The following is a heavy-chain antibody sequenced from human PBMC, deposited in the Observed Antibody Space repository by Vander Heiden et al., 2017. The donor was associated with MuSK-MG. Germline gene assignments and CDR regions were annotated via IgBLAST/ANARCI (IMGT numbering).Heavy chain of an antibody. D-gene: IGHD2-8*01. Sequence: EVQLVESGGGLVQPGGSLRLSWAASGFNFRGYSMNWVRQAPGKGLEWVSYISSIICTIYYADSVKGRFTISRDNADNSLYLQMNSLRAEDAAFYYCARDVYDRGWFFGWGNRSPVLGSPKSAPW. J-gene: IGHJ5*02. CDR1: GFNFRGYS. CDR2: ISSIICTI. CDR3: ARDVYDRGWFFGWGNRSPVLGSPKSAP. V-gene: IGHV3-48*01.